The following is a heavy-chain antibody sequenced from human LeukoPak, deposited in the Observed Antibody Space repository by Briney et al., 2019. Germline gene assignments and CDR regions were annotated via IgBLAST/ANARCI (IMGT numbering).Heavy chain of an antibody. J-gene: IGHJ4*02. CDR3: ASKSTDHGELRFDY. Sequence: PSETLFLTCTISGDSTNTYFWSWIRQPPGKGLEWIGYIYYTGTTNYNPSLKSRVTISVDTSKNQFSLKVSSVTAADTGVYYCASKSTDHGELRFDYWGQGTLVTVSS. D-gene: IGHD4-17*01. V-gene: IGHV4-59*01. CDR2: IYYTGTT. CDR1: GDSTNTYF.